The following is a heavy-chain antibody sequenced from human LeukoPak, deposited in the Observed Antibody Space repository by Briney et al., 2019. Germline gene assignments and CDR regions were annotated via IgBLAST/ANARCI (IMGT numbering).Heavy chain of an antibody. D-gene: IGHD3-22*01. V-gene: IGHV3-20*04. J-gene: IGHJ4*02. CDR1: GFTFDDYG. Sequence: GGSLRLSCAASGFTFDDYGMSWVRQAPGKGPEWVSGINWNGGSTGYADSVKGRFTISRDNSKNTLYLQMNSLRDEDTAVYYCARVAMSDSSGYCDYWGQGTLVTVSS. CDR3: ARVAMSDSSGYCDY. CDR2: INWNGGST.